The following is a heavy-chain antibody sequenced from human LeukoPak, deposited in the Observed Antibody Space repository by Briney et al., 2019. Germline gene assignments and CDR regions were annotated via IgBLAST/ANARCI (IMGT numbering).Heavy chain of an antibody. D-gene: IGHD1-26*01. V-gene: IGHV3-74*01. J-gene: IGHJ4*02. CDR1: GFTFSSNW. CDR2: INEDGSTI. Sequence: GSLRLSCAASGFTFSSNWMHWVRQAPGKGPVWVSRINEDGSTINYADSVKGRFTTSRDNAKNTLYLQMNSLRAEDTAVYYCVRDLGGRSGHWGQGTLVTVSS. CDR3: VRDLGGRSGH.